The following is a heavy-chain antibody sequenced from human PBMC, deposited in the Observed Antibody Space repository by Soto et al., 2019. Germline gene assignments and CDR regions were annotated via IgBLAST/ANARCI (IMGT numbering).Heavy chain of an antibody. V-gene: IGHV4-59*13. CDR1: GGSISSYY. Sequence: SETLSLTCTVSGGSISSYYWYWIRQPPGKGLEWIGYIYYTGGTNYSPSLNSRVTISVDTSKNQFSLKLSSVTAADTAVYYCGREGQGYGSGSYVGLFDYWGQGALVT. CDR2: IYYTGGT. CDR3: GREGQGYGSGSYVGLFDY. J-gene: IGHJ4*02. D-gene: IGHD3-10*01.